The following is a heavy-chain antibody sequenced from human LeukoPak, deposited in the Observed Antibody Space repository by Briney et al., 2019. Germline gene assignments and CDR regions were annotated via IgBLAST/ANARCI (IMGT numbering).Heavy chain of an antibody. Sequence: PSETLSLTCTVSGGSISGYYWSWIRQPPGKELEWIAYIYYSGSTDYNPSLKSRVTISVHTSKNQFSLKLTSVTAADTAVYYCVRSPYSSSWYENYFDYWGQGTLVTVSS. CDR2: IYYSGST. D-gene: IGHD6-13*01. CDR3: VRSPYSSSWYENYFDY. CDR1: GGSISGYY. V-gene: IGHV4-59*08. J-gene: IGHJ4*02.